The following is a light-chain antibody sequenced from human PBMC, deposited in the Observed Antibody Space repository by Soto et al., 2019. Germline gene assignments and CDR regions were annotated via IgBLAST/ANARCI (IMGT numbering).Light chain of an antibody. Sequence: QSVLTQPPSVSEAPGQRVTISCTGSSSNIGAGYDVHWYQQRPGTAPKLLIFGNINRPSGVPDRFSGSKSGTSASLTITGLQAEDEGDYYCQSYDSTLSDRYVFGTGTKLTVL. CDR1: SSNIGAGYD. CDR2: GNI. V-gene: IGLV1-40*01. J-gene: IGLJ1*01. CDR3: QSYDSTLSDRYV.